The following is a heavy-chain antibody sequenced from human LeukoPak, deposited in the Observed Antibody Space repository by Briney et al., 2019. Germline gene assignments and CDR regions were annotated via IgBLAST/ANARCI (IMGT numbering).Heavy chain of an antibody. CDR3: ARVRRYCSSTSCYAIDY. CDR1: GYSIGSGYY. Sequence: SETLSLTCAVSGYSIGSGYYWGWIRQPPGKGLEWIGSIYHSGSTYYNPSLKSRVTISVDTSKNQFSLKLSSVTAADTAVYYCARVRRYCSSTSCYAIDYWGQGTLVTVSS. CDR2: IYHSGST. J-gene: IGHJ4*02. V-gene: IGHV4-38-2*01. D-gene: IGHD2-2*01.